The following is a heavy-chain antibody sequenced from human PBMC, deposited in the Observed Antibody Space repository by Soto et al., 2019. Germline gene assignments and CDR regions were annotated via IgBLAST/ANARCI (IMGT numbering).Heavy chain of an antibody. CDR3: ARDKAGTGRYYYYVRDV. D-gene: IGHD1-1*01. V-gene: IGHV3-30-3*01. J-gene: IGHJ6*01. CDR1: GFTFSSYA. Sequence: LRLSCPASGFTFSSYAMHWVRQAPGKGLEWVAVISYDGSNKYYADSVKGRFTISRDNSKNTLYLQMNSLRAEDTAVYYCARDKAGTGRYYYYVRDVWGQGTTGT. CDR2: ISYDGSNK.